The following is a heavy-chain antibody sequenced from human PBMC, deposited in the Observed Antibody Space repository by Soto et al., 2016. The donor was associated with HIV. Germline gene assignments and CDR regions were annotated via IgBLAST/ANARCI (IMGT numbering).Heavy chain of an antibody. J-gene: IGHJ4*02. Sequence: QVQLVQSGAEVKSPGASVKVSCKASRYTFTGYYMHWVRQAPGQGLEWMGWINPNTGDTNYAQKFQGRVTMTRDTSINTAYMELKSLRSDDTAVYYCARAGYSLQGLVGYYWGQGTLVTVSS. D-gene: IGHD6-13*01. CDR1: RYTFTGYY. CDR3: ARAGYSLQGLVGYY. V-gene: IGHV1-2*02. CDR2: INPNTGDT.